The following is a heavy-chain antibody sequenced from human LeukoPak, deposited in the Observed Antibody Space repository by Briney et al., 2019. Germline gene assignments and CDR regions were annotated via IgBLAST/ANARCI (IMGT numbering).Heavy chain of an antibody. Sequence: GGSLRLSCAASGFTVSSNYMSWVRQAPGKGLEWVANIKLDGSEKYYVDSVKGRFTISRDNAKNSLYLQMNSLRAEDTAVYYCARGGWLPDYWGQGTLVTVSS. CDR2: IKLDGSEK. CDR3: ARGGWLPDY. D-gene: IGHD3-22*01. CDR1: GFTVSSNY. J-gene: IGHJ4*02. V-gene: IGHV3-7*01.